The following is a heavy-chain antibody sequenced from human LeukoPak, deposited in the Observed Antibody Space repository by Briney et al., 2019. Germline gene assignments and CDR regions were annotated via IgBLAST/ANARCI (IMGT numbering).Heavy chain of an antibody. V-gene: IGHV3-23*01. J-gene: IGHJ4*02. CDR2: VSGRGGST. D-gene: IGHD3-22*01. Sequence: RGSLRLSCAASGFTFRSYAMSWVRPAPGGGLEWVSGVSGRGGSTYSADSVKGRFTISRDNSKNTLYQQMNSLRAEDTAVYYCATGGSGLMPYDRPRYWGQGTLVTVSS. CDR1: GFTFRSYA. CDR3: ATGGSGLMPYDRPRY.